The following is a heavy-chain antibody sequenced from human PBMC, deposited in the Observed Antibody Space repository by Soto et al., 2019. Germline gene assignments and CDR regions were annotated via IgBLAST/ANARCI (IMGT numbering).Heavy chain of an antibody. V-gene: IGHV4-59*08. Sequence: PAETLSLTWTVSGGSLSSYYWSWIRQPPGKGLEWIGYIYYSGSTNYNPSLKSRVTISVDTSKNQFSLKLSSVTAADTAVYYCARRRGRSFDYWGQGTLVTVSS. CDR1: GGSLSSYY. J-gene: IGHJ4*02. CDR2: IYYSGST. CDR3: ARRRGRSFDY. D-gene: IGHD2-15*01.